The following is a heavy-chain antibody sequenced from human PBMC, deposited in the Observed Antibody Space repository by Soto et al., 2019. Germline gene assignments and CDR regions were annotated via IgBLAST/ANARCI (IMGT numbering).Heavy chain of an antibody. D-gene: IGHD2-21*01. J-gene: IGHJ4*02. V-gene: IGHV3-74*01. CDR1: GFAFRSYW. CDR2: ITGDGTNT. Sequence: LRLSCAASGFAFRSYWLHWVRQAPGKGLMVVSRITGDGTNTAYATSVEGRFTISRDNAKNMVYLQMDSLKPEDTAVYYCARDGGDGTPFDYWGQGALVTVSS. CDR3: ARDGGDGTPFDY.